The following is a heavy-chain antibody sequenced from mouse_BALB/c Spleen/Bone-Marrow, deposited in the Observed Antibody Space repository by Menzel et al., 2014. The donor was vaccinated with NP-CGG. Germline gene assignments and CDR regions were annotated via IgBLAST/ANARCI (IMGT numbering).Heavy chain of an antibody. CDR2: INSNGGST. Sequence: EVHLVESGGGLVQPGGSLKLSCAASGFTFSSYGMSWVRQTPDKRLELVATINSNGGSTYYPDSVKGRFTISRDNAKNTLYLQMSRLKSEGTAMYYCARERYYGNGRIFEYWGQGTTLTVSS. V-gene: IGHV5-6-3*01. D-gene: IGHD1-1*01. CDR1: GFTFSSYG. CDR3: ARERYYGNGRIFEY. J-gene: IGHJ2*01.